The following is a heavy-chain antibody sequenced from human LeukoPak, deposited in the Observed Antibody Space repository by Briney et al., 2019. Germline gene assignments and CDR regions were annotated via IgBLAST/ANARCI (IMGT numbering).Heavy chain of an antibody. CDR1: GSTFTGYY. CDR3: ATYSNSTLQNYNGLDV. J-gene: IGHJ6*02. Sequence: ASVKVSCKASGSTFTGYYIHWVRQAPGQGLECMRWIRPNSGGTKNAQTLQGRVIMTRDTSISTDYMELNRLTSDDTAVYYCATYSNSTLQNYNGLDVWGQGTPVTVSS. D-gene: IGHD6-6*01. V-gene: IGHV1-2*02. CDR2: IRPNSGGT.